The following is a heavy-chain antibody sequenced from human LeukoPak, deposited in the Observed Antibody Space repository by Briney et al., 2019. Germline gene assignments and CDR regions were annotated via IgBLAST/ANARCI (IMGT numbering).Heavy chain of an antibody. CDR1: GFTFSYYG. Sequence: GGSLRLSCAGSGFTFSYYGMRWVRQAPGKGLEWVAVISYDGSKKYYADSVKGRFTISRDNSKNTLYLQMNSLRAEDTAVYYCARGGYGDTGGYYYYYYYMDVWGKGTTVTISS. J-gene: IGHJ6*03. D-gene: IGHD4-17*01. CDR3: ARGGYGDTGGYYYYYYYMDV. V-gene: IGHV3-30*03. CDR2: ISYDGSKK.